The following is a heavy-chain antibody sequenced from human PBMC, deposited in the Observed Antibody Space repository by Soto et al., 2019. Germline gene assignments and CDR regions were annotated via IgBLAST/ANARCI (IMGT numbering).Heavy chain of an antibody. Sequence: EVQLVESGGGLVQPGGSLRLSCAASEFSFSDYWMAWVRQAPGKGLEWVANIKQDGSEKYYVDSVKGRFTISRDKAKNSLYLLMNSLRAEDTAVYYCAKNNRYCSSTNCFVFDYWGQGTLVTVSS. CDR3: AKNNRYCSSTNCFVFDY. CDR1: EFSFSDYW. D-gene: IGHD2-2*01. V-gene: IGHV3-7*02. CDR2: IKQDGSEK. J-gene: IGHJ4*02.